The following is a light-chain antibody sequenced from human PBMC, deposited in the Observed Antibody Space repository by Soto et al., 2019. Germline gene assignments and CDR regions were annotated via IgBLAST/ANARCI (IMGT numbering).Light chain of an antibody. CDR3: ATWDDSLNGFYV. Sequence: QSVLAQPPSASGTPGQGVTISCSGSTSNIGSNYVYWYQQLPGTAPKRLIYRNNQRPSGVPDRFSGSKSGTSASLAISVLRSDDEADYFCATWDDSLNGFYVFGTRTKVTVL. CDR2: RNN. J-gene: IGLJ1*01. CDR1: TSNIGSNY. V-gene: IGLV1-47*01.